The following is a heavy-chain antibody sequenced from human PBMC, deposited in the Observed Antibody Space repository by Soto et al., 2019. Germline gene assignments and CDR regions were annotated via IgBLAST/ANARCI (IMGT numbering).Heavy chain of an antibody. CDR2: YSGST. CDR1: GASISRDH. CDR3: ARRYSSAFDI. V-gene: IGHV4-59*08. Sequence: SETLSLTCTVSGASISRDHWNWIRQPPGKGLEWIGDYSGSTNYNPSLKSRVTISVDTSKNQFSLKLSSVTAADTAVYYCARRYSSAFDIWGQRTTVTVSS. J-gene: IGHJ3*02. D-gene: IGHD6-13*01.